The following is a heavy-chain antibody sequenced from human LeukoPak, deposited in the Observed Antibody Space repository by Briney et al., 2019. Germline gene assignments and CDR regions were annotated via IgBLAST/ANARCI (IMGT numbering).Heavy chain of an antibody. CDR2: INHSGST. D-gene: IGHD6-13*01. V-gene: IGHV4-34*01. CDR3: ARRIAAAGYY. J-gene: IGHJ4*02. CDR1: GGSFSGYY. Sequence: SKTLSLTCAVYGGSFSGYYWSWIRQPPGKGLEWIGEINHSGSTNYNPSLKSRVTISVDTSKNQFSLKLSSVTAADTAVYYCARRIAAAGYYWGQGTLVTVSS.